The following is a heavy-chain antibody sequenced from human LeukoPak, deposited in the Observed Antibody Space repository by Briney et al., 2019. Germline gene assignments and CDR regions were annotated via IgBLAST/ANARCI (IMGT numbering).Heavy chain of an antibody. Sequence: ASVKVSCKASGGTFSSYAISWVRQAPGQGLEWMGGIIPIFGTANYAQKLQGRVTMTTDTSTSTAYMELRSLRSDDTAVYYCARVRYSSSWGTWYFDYWGQGTLVTVSS. J-gene: IGHJ4*02. CDR2: IIPIFGTA. D-gene: IGHD6-13*01. CDR3: ARVRYSSSWGTWYFDY. V-gene: IGHV1-69*05. CDR1: GGTFSSYA.